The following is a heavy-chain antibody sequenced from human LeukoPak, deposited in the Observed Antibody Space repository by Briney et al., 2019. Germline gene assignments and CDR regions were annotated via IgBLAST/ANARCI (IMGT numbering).Heavy chain of an antibody. CDR2: INHSGST. CDR1: GGSISSSY. Sequence: RASETLSLTCTVSGGSISSSYWTWIRQPPGKGLEWIGNINHSGSTRYNPSLKSRVTIFLDMSKNQISLELSSLTAADTAVYYCARATNDAWSGHYTAGYYYMDVWGKGTTVTVSS. V-gene: IGHV4-59*13. J-gene: IGHJ6*03. CDR3: ARATNDAWSGHYTAGYYYMDV. D-gene: IGHD3-3*01.